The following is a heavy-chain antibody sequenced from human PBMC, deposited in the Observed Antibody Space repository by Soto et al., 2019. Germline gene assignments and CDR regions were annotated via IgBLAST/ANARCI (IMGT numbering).Heavy chain of an antibody. Sequence: LRLSCAASGFIFGSYALSWVRQAPGKGLEWVSTISGSDGETFYADSVKGRFSISRDTSQSTLYLQMNSLRADDTAMYYCARWSYLDYWGQGTRVTVSS. CDR1: GFIFGSYA. J-gene: IGHJ4*02. CDR3: ARWSYLDY. CDR2: ISGSDGET. V-gene: IGHV3-23*01. D-gene: IGHD3-3*01.